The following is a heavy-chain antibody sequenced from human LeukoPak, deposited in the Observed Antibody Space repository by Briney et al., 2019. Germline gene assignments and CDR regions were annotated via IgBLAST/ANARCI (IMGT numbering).Heavy chain of an antibody. D-gene: IGHD3-10*02. CDR2: IYHSGST. CDR1: GYSISSGYY. Sequence: SETLSLTCAVSGYSISSGYYWGWIRQPPGKGLEWIGSIYHSGSTYYNPSLKSRVTISVDTSKNQFSLKLSSVTAADTAVYYFYITMFPRKYFQHWGKATLVTSSS. V-gene: IGHV4-38-2*01. J-gene: IGHJ1*01. CDR3: YITMFPRKYFQH.